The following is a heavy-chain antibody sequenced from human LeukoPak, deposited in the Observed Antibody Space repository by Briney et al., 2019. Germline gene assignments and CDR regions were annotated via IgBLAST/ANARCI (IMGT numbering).Heavy chain of an antibody. D-gene: IGHD6-19*01. CDR1: GFTFSSYG. CDR2: ISYDGSNK. J-gene: IGHJ4*02. V-gene: IGHV3-30*18. CDR3: AKDWSQWLVRYCFDY. Sequence: GGSLRLSCAASGFTFSSYGMHWVRQAPGKGLEWVAVISYDGSNKYYADSVKGRFTISRDNSKNTLYLQMNSLRAEDTAVYYCAKDWSQWLVRYCFDYWGQGTLVTVSS.